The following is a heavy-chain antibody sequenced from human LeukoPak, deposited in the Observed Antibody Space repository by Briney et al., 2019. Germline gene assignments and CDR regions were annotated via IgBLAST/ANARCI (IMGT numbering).Heavy chain of an antibody. V-gene: IGHV4-39*01. Sequence: SETLSLTXTVSGGSISSSSYYWGWIRQPPGKGLEWIGSIYYSGSTYYNPSLKSRVTISVDTSKNQFSLKLSSVTAADTAVYYCARHGRGVQLWQQVDYWGQGTLVTVSS. CDR2: IYYSGST. CDR3: ARHGRGVQLWQQVDY. CDR1: GGSISSSSYY. J-gene: IGHJ4*02. D-gene: IGHD5-18*01.